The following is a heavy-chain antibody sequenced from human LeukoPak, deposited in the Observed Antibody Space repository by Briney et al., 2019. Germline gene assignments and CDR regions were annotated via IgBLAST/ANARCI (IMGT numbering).Heavy chain of an antibody. CDR2: IKAKAHGGTI. CDR3: TTDGVGVEGATYDN. CDR1: GFTFSSYW. D-gene: IGHD1-26*01. J-gene: IGHJ4*02. Sequence: PGGSLRLSCAASGFTFSSYWMSCVRQAPGKGLEWVGRIKAKAHGGTIEYAAPVKGRFTISRDDSKNTLYLQMNSLKTEDTAVYYCTTDGVGVEGATYDNWGQGTPVSVSS. V-gene: IGHV3-15*01.